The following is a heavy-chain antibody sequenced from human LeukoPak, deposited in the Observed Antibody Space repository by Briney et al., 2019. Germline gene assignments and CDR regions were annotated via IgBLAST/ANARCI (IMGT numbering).Heavy chain of an antibody. D-gene: IGHD3-10*01. V-gene: IGHV3-53*01. CDR3: ARDQSAYGGAFDI. CDR2: IYKGGTP. CDR1: GFTVSSNY. Sequence: GGSLRLSCAASGFTVSSNYVSWFRQAPGKGLEWVSVIYKGGTPYYADSVKGRFTISRDNSKNTLYLQMNNLRAEDTAVYYCARDQSAYGGAFDIWGQGAMAAVSS. J-gene: IGHJ3*02.